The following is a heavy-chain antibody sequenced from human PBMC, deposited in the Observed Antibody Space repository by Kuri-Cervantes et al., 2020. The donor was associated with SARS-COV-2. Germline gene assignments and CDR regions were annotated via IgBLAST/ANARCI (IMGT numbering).Heavy chain of an antibody. V-gene: IGHV3-49*04. Sequence: GGSLRLSCTASGFTFSDYAMNWVRQAPGKGLEWVGFIRSKAYDETTQYAASVKGRFTISRDDSKGIAYLQMNSLRAEDTAIYYCARRYYYDSGSFDYWGQGALVTVSS. J-gene: IGHJ4*02. CDR1: GFTFSDYA. CDR3: ARRYYYDSGSFDY. D-gene: IGHD3-10*01. CDR2: IRSKAYDETT.